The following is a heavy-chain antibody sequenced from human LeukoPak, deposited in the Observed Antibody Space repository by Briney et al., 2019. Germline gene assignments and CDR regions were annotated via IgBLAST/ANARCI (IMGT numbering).Heavy chain of an antibody. CDR2: MMSRRDTR. D-gene: IGHD3-3*01. Sequence: GGALMLSCATSGFTFSNYYMRWIRQAPGKGPGWISFMMSRRDTRYYADAVKRRFTHSRDNAKKSLYLQLNSLTVEETAVYYGARVGGDPGEWLFDYWVRGTLVTVSS. CDR1: GFTFSNYY. V-gene: IGHV3-11*01. J-gene: IGHJ2*01. CDR3: ARVGGDPGEWLFDY.